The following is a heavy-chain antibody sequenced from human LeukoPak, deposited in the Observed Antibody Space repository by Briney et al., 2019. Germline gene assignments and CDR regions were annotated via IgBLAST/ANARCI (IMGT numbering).Heavy chain of an antibody. CDR3: ARDRYDFWSGFDY. J-gene: IGHJ4*02. CDR1: GITFSRFW. CDR2: INQDGSEK. D-gene: IGHD3-3*01. Sequence: PGGSLRLSCAASGITFSRFWMSWVRQAPGKGLQWVANINQDGSEKHYVDSVKGRFTISRDNAENSLYLQMNSLRAEDTAVYYCARDRYDFWSGFDYWGQGTLVTVSS. V-gene: IGHV3-7*01.